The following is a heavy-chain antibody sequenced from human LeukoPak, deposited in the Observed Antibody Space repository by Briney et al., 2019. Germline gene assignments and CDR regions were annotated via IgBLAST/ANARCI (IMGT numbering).Heavy chain of an antibody. CDR1: GFTFTSSA. J-gene: IGHJ3*01. D-gene: IGHD3-22*01. CDR3: AAEAAYYYDSRDAFDV. Sequence: SVKVSCKASGFTFTSSAVQWVRQARGQRLEWIGWIVVGSGNTNYAQKFQERITITRDMSTSLVYMELSSLRSEDTAVYYCAAEAAYYYDSRDAFDVWGQGTMVTVSS. CDR2: IVVGSGNT. V-gene: IGHV1-58*01.